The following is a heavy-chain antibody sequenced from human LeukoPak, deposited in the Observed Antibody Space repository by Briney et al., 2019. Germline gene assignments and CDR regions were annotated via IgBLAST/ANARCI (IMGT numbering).Heavy chain of an antibody. D-gene: IGHD6-6*01. CDR3: ARLEYSSSSTDYYFDY. Sequence: GESLKISCKGSGYSFNSYWIGWVRQMPGKGLEWMGIIYPGDSDTRYSPSFQGQVTISADKSISTAYLQWSSLKASDTAMYYCARLEYSSSSTDYYFDYWGQGTLVTVSS. CDR1: GYSFNSYW. CDR2: IYPGDSDT. J-gene: IGHJ4*02. V-gene: IGHV5-51*01.